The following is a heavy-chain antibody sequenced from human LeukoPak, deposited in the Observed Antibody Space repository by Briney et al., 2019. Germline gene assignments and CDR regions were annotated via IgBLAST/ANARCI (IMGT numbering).Heavy chain of an antibody. CDR3: ARYFDYVWGSPSDYYYMDV. V-gene: IGHV4-59*08. CDR1: GGSISSYY. J-gene: IGHJ6*03. Sequence: SETLSLTCTVSGGSISSYYWSWIRQPPGKGLEWIGYIYYSGSTNYNPSLKSRVTISVDTSKNQFSLKLSSVTAADTAVYFCARYFDYVWGSPSDYYYMDVWGRGTTVTVSS. D-gene: IGHD3-16*01. CDR2: IYYSGST.